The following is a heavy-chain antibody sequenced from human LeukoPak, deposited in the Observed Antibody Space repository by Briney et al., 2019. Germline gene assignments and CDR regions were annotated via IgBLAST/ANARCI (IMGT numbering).Heavy chain of an antibody. CDR3: ARGLNDSWTVENY. Sequence: SVTLSLTCTVSSYSISSGYFWGWTRQPPGEGLEWIGPIYHSGSTYYNASLESRVTISVDTSKNQLSLKVRYVTAADTAVYDCARGLNDSWTVENYRGQGTLVTVSS. J-gene: IGHJ4*02. CDR2: IYHSGST. CDR1: SYSISSGYF. D-gene: IGHD3-3*01. V-gene: IGHV4-38-2*02.